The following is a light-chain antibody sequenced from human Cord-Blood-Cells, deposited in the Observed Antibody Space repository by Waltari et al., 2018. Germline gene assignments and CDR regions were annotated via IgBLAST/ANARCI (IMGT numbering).Light chain of an antibody. J-gene: IGLJ2*01. CDR2: QDS. V-gene: IGLV3-1*01. CDR3: QAWDSSTAV. Sequence: SYELTQPPSVSGSPGQTASITCSGDKLGEKYACWYQQNPGQSPVLVIYQDSKRPSGIPERFSGSNSGNTATLTISGTQAMDEADYYCQAWDSSTAVFGGGTKLTVL. CDR1: KLGEKY.